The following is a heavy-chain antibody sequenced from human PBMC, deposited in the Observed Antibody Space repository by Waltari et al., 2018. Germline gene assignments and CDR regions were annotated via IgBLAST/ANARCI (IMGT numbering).Heavy chain of an antibody. V-gene: IGHV4-30-2*01. CDR2: IYHSGST. CDR3: ARARKTTVTRWGGLDRGYYFDY. Sequence: QLQLQESGSGLVKPSQTLSLTCAVSGGSISSGGYSWSWIRQPPGKGLEWIGYIYHSGSTYYNPSLKSRVTISVDRSKNQFSLKLSSVTAADTAVYYCARARKTTVTRWGGLDRGYYFDYWGQGTLVTVSS. J-gene: IGHJ4*02. D-gene: IGHD4-17*01. CDR1: GGSISSGGYS.